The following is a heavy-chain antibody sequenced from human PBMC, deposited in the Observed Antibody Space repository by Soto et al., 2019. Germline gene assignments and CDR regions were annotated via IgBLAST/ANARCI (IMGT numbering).Heavy chain of an antibody. D-gene: IGHD4-17*01. CDR2: ISGYSGNA. CDR1: GYIFSDYV. CDR3: AKRTSGTTWGESDY. J-gene: IGHJ4*02. Sequence: QVQVMQSVAEVKKPGDSVKVSCKTSGYIFSDYVINWARQAPGQGLEWMGWISGYSGNANLAQKFQGRVTMTTAKSTRTAYMELRRLRSDDTAVYYCAKRTSGTTWGESDYWGQGTLVTVSS. V-gene: IGHV1-18*04.